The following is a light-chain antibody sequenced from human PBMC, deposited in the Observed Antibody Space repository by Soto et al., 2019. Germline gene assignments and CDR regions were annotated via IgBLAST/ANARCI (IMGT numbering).Light chain of an antibody. CDR1: QSLLHSNGYNY. Sequence: DIVMTQSPLSLPVTPGEPASISFRCSQSLLHSNGYNYGDGYLQKPGRSPQLLIYLGSNRASGVPDRVSGTGSGTDITLKISRVEAEDVGVYYCIQPLHTPEVTFGGGTKVEIK. CDR2: LGS. CDR3: IQPLHTPEVT. V-gene: IGKV2-28*01. J-gene: IGKJ4*01.